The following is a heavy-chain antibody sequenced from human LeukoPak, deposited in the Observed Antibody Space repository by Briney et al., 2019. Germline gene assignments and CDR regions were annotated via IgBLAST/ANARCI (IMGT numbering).Heavy chain of an antibody. CDR1: GFRFDSYS. Sequence: GGSLRLSCAAFGFRFDSYSMNWVRQAPGKGLEWLSFISSGSRDIYYADSVKGRFTISRDNGKNSLYLRMNSLRDEDTAVYYCARASCYLRNCYYYGMDVWGQGTTVTVSS. CDR3: ARASCYLRNCYYYGMDV. J-gene: IGHJ6*02. CDR2: ISSGSRDI. D-gene: IGHD2-2*01. V-gene: IGHV3-48*02.